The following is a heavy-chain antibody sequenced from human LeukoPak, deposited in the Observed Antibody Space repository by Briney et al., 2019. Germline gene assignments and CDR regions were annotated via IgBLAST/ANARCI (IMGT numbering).Heavy chain of an antibody. Sequence: PSETLSPTCAVYGGSFSGYYWSWIRQPPGKGLEWIGELNHSGSTNYNPSLKSRVTISVDTSKNQFSPKLSSVTAADTAVYYCARAKVEQQLVPYYYYYYMDVWGKGTTVTVSS. V-gene: IGHV4-34*01. CDR3: ARAKVEQQLVPYYYYYYMDV. CDR1: GGSFSGYY. CDR2: LNHSGST. D-gene: IGHD6-13*01. J-gene: IGHJ6*03.